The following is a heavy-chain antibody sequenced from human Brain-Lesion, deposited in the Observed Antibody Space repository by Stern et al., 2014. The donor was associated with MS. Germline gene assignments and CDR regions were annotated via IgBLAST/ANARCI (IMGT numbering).Heavy chain of an antibody. CDR1: GLSFSDYW. J-gene: IGHJ4*02. CDR2: IKQDGSEK. V-gene: IGHV3-7*01. Sequence: EVQLVESGGGLAQPGGSLRLSCAASGLSFSDYWVSWVRQAPGKGLEWVAYIKQDGSEKYYLDSVKGRFTISRDNTKNSLSLQMNSLRAEDTAFYYCARGRDYFGPWGQGTLVTVSS. CDR3: ARGRDYFGP.